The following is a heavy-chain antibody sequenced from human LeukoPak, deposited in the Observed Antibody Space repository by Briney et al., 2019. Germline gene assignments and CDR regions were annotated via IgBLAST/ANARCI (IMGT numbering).Heavy chain of an antibody. CDR1: GYTFTSYY. V-gene: IGHV1-46*01. Sequence: ASVKVSCKASGYTFTSYYMHWVRQAPGQGLEWMGIINPSGGSTSYAQKFQGRVTMTRDTSTSTVYMELSSLRSEDTAVYYCARGASSYDSSGSTGDYWGQGTLVTVSS. D-gene: IGHD3-22*01. J-gene: IGHJ4*02. CDR2: INPSGGST. CDR3: ARGASSYDSSGSTGDY.